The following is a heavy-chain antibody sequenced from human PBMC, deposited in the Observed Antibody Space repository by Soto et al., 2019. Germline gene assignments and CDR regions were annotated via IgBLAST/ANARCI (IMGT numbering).Heavy chain of an antibody. J-gene: IGHJ4*02. CDR3: AIVDTKSCISTSCYGPRFDY. CDR1: GGSFSSFS. V-gene: IGHV1-69*13. D-gene: IGHD2-2*01. CDR2: IIPILGPA. Sequence: GASVKVSYQVSGGSFSSFSINWVRQAPGQRFEWMGGIIPILGPANYAQKFQGRVTITADESTSTAYMELSSLRSEDTAVYDCAIVDTKSCISTSCYGPRFDYWGQGTLVTVSS.